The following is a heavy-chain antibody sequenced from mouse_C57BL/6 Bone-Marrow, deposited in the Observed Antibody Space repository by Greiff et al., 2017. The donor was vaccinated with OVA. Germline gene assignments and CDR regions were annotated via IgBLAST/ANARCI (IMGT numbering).Heavy chain of an antibody. CDR3: ARHSFGSSSGFAF. CDR2: IYPSDSET. CDR1: GYTFTSYW. D-gene: IGHD1-1*01. V-gene: IGHV1-61*01. J-gene: IGHJ3*01. Sequence: QVQLQQPGAELVRPGSSVKLSCKASGYTFTSYWMDWVKQRPGQGLEWIGNIYPSDSETHYNQKFKDKATLTVDKSSSTAYMQLSSLTSVDSAVYYCARHSFGSSSGFAFWGQGTLVTVSA.